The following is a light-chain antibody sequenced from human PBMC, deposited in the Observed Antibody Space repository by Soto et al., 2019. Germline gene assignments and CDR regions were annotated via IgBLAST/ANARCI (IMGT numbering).Light chain of an antibody. J-gene: IGKJ1*01. Sequence: ELVLTQSPGTVSLSPGEGATLSCRASQSVSLLAWYQQKPGQAPRLLIYGASSRAPGIPVRFSGSGSGTDFTLTISRLEPEDFAVYYCQQYGSSSWTFGQGTKVDIK. CDR3: QQYGSSSWT. CDR2: GAS. V-gene: IGKV3-20*01. CDR1: QSVSL.